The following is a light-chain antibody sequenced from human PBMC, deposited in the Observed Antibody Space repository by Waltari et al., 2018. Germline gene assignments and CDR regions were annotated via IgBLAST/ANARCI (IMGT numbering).Light chain of an antibody. CDR2: AAS. V-gene: IGKV1D-12*01. Sequence: DIQMTQSPSSVSASVGDRVTITWRASQGIRSWFAWFQKKPGNSPNLLIYAASSLKSGVPSRFSGSGSWTDFTLTISSRQPEDFATYYCQQAASFPLTFGGGTKVEIK. J-gene: IGKJ4*01. CDR1: QGIRSW. CDR3: QQAASFPLT.